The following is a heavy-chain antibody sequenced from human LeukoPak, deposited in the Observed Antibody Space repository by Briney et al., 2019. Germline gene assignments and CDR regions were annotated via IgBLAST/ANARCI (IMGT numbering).Heavy chain of an antibody. D-gene: IGHD1-26*01. CDR1: GFTFSCYA. CDR3: AKNTSGTYLDY. CDR2: ISTSGVST. J-gene: IGHJ4*02. V-gene: IGHV3-23*01. Sequence: PGGSLRLSCAASGFTFSCYAMTWVRQAPGKGLEWVSSISTSGVSTNYAVSVKGRFTISRDNSKTMVYLQMNSLRAEDTAVYYCAKNTSGTYLDYWGQGILVTVSS.